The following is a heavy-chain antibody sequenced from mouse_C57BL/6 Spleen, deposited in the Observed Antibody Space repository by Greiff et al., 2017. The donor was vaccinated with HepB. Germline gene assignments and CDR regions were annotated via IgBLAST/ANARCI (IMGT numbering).Heavy chain of an antibody. Sequence: VQLQQSGPELVKPGASVKISCKASGYSFTGYYMNWVKQSPEKSLEWIGEINPSTGGTTYNQKFKAKATLTVDKSSSTAYMQLKRLTSEDSAVYYCATYYYGSTYFDYWGQGTTLTVSS. J-gene: IGHJ2*01. CDR1: GYSFTGYY. CDR3: ATYYYGSTYFDY. V-gene: IGHV1-42*01. D-gene: IGHD1-1*01. CDR2: INPSTGGT.